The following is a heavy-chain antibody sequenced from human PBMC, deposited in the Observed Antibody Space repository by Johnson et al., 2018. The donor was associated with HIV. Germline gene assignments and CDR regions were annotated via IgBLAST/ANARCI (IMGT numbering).Heavy chain of an antibody. J-gene: IGHJ3*02. CDR2: IYSGGST. CDR1: GFTVSSNY. D-gene: IGHD2-21*01. V-gene: IGHV3-66*01. CDR3: AKGGCGGDCYSPYLFDI. Sequence: VQLVESGGGLVQPGGSLRLSCAASGFTVSSNYMSWVRQAPGKGLEWVSVIYSGGSTYYADYVKGRFTISRDNSKNTLFLQMNSLRAEDTAVYYCAKGGCGGDCYSPYLFDIWGQGTMVTVSS.